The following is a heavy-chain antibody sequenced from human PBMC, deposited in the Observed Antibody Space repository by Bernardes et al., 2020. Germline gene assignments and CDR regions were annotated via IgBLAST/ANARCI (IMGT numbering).Heavy chain of an antibody. CDR2: INHSGST. CDR1: GGSFSGYY. J-gene: IGHJ4*02. Sequence: SETLSLTRAVYGGSFSGYYWSWIRQPPGKGLEWIGEINHSGSTNYNPSLKSRVTISVDTSKNQFSLKLSSVTAADTAVYYCARGRYDFWSGYYLPFDYWGQGTLVTVSS. CDR3: ARGRYDFWSGYYLPFDY. D-gene: IGHD3-3*01. V-gene: IGHV4-34*01.